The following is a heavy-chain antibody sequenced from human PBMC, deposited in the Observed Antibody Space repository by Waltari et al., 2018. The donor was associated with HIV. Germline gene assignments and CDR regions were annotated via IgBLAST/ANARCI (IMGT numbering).Heavy chain of an antibody. J-gene: IGHJ4*02. Sequence: HVQLQESGPGLVRPSQTLSITCTVSGGSIRNGDYFWSWIHQPPWQCLEWLVYIYYTNNTYYNPSLETRVFMSLDRSKNQFTLNLTSVTAADTAIYFCASGEFAVDFWGQGALVTVSS. V-gene: IGHV4-30-4*08. D-gene: IGHD4-17*01. CDR1: GGSIRNGDYF. CDR2: IYYTNNT. CDR3: ASGEFAVDF.